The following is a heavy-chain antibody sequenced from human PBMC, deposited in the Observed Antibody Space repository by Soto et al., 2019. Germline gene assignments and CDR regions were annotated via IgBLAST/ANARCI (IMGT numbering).Heavy chain of an antibody. CDR2: ISAYNGNT. D-gene: IGHD4-17*01. CDR3: ARGPLTTVTTFLEYYYYYMDV. V-gene: IGHV1-18*01. CDR1: GYTFTSYG. J-gene: IGHJ6*03. Sequence: ASVKVSCKASGYTFTSYGISWVRQAPGQGLEWMGWISAYNGNTNYAQKLQGRVTMTTDTSTSTAYMELRSLRSDDTAVYYCARGPLTTVTTFLEYYYYYMDVWGKGTTVTVSS.